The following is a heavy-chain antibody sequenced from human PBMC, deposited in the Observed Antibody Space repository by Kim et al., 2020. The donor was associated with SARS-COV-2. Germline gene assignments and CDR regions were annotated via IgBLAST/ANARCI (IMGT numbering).Heavy chain of an antibody. CDR3: AREDTYSSAWDPDY. D-gene: IGHD6-19*01. Sequence: GGSLRLSCAASGFTFSSYAMNWVRQVPGKGLEWLSYISARGTTIYYADSAKGRFTISRDDAKNLVFLQMNSLRAEDTALYYCAREDTYSSAWDPDYWGQGTLVTVPS. J-gene: IGHJ4*02. CDR1: GFTFSSYA. V-gene: IGHV3-48*03. CDR2: ISARGTTI.